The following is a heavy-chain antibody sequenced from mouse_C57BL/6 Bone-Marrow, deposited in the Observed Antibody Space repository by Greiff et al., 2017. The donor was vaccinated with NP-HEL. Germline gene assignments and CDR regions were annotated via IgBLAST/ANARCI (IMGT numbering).Heavy chain of an antibody. J-gene: IGHJ4*01. CDR2: IDPSDSYT. V-gene: IGHV1-59*01. Sequence: QVQLQQPGAELVRPGTSVKLSCKASGYTFTSYWMHWVKQRPGQGLEWIGVIDPSDSYTNYNQKFKGKATLTVDTSSSTAYMQLSSLTSEDSAVYYCAREDDYYAMDYWGQGTSVTVSS. CDR1: GYTFTSYW. CDR3: AREDDYYAMDY.